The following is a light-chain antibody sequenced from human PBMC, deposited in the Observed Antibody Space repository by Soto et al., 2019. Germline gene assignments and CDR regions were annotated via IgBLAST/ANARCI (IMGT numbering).Light chain of an antibody. CDR3: QQYNSYPWT. Sequence: DIQMTQSPSSLPASVGDRISITCRASQSIGTYLSWYQQKPGKAPKLLIYKASSLESGVPSRFSGSGSGTEFTLTISSLQPDDFETYYCQQYNSYPWTFGQGTKVDIK. CDR2: KAS. J-gene: IGKJ1*01. CDR1: QSIGTY. V-gene: IGKV1-5*03.